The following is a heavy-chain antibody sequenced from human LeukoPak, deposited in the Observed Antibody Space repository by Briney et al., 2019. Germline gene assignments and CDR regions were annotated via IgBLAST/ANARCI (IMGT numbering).Heavy chain of an antibody. Sequence: GGSLRLSCAGSGFIFRSHGMIWVRQAPGKGLEWVSYISSSGSTIYYADSVKGRFTTSRDNAKNSLYLQMNSLRAEDTAVYYCARGMRGPTSTDYYYGMDVWGQGTTVTVSS. CDR3: ARGMRGPTSTDYYYGMDV. V-gene: IGHV3-48*04. CDR1: GFIFRSHG. CDR2: ISSSGSTI. J-gene: IGHJ6*02. D-gene: IGHD5/OR15-5a*01.